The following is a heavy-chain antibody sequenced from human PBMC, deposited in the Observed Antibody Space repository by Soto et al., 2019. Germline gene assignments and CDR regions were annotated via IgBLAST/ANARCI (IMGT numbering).Heavy chain of an antibody. Sequence: ASVKGSCKASGYTFTSYAMHWVRQAPGQRLEWMGWINAGIGDTEYSEKFQGRFTISRDNAENSVYLEMESLRDEDTALYYCARDVDADFRTDFDYWGRGTLVTVSS. V-gene: IGHV1-3*01. CDR3: ARDVDADFRTDFDY. CDR1: GYTFTSYA. J-gene: IGHJ4*02. D-gene: IGHD4-17*01. CDR2: INAGIGDT.